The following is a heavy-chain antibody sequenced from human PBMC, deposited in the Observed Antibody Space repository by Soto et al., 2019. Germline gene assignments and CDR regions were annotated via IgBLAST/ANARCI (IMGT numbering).Heavy chain of an antibody. Sequence: SETLSLTCAVYGGSFSGYYWSWIRQPPGKGLEWIGEINHSGSTNYNPSLKSRVTISVDTSKNQFSLKLSSVTAADTAVYYCARSNVLLWFGELLGGDYYYGKEVWGPGTTVTDSS. J-gene: IGHJ6*02. D-gene: IGHD3-10*01. CDR2: INHSGST. CDR1: GGSFSGYY. V-gene: IGHV4-34*01. CDR3: ARSNVLLWFGELLGGDYYYGKEV.